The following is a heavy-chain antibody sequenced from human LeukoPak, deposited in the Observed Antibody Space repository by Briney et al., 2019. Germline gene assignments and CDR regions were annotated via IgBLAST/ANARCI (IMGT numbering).Heavy chain of an antibody. D-gene: IGHD2-8*02. V-gene: IGHV4-59*01. CDR3: ARLGGTGPLAAFDI. Sequence: SETLSLTCTVSGGSISSYYWSWIRQPPGKGLEWIGYMYYSGSTSYNPSLKSRVTILVDTSKNQCSLQLRSVTAADTAVYYCARLGGTGPLAAFDIWGQGTMVTVSS. CDR1: GGSISSYY. J-gene: IGHJ3*02. CDR2: MYYSGST.